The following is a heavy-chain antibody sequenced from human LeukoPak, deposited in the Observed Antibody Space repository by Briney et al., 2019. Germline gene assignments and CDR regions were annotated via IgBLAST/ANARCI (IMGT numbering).Heavy chain of an antibody. J-gene: IGHJ4*02. D-gene: IGHD5-24*01. CDR3: ASTLVEMATIRWNYFDY. V-gene: IGHV1-69*05. CDR2: IIPIFGTA. Sequence: SVKVSCKASGGTFSSYAISWVRQAPGQGLEWMGGIIPIFGTANYARKFQGRVTITTDGSTSTAYMELSSLRSEDTAVYYCASTLVEMATIRWNYFDYWGQGTLVTVSS. CDR1: GGTFSSYA.